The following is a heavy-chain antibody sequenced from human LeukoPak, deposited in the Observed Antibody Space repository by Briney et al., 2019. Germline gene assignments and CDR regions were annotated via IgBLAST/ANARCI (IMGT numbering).Heavy chain of an antibody. CDR3: AKDFVVVPGNVNYFDY. D-gene: IGHD2-21*02. CDR2: ISNDGNNK. CDR1: GFTFSSYG. V-gene: IGHV3-30*18. Sequence: GGSLRLSCAASGFTFSSYGMHSVRQAPGKGLEWVAAISNDGNNKFYADSVKGRFTISRDNPKNTMNLQMNSLRAEDTAVYYCAKDFVVVPGNVNYFDYWGQGTLVTVSS. J-gene: IGHJ4*02.